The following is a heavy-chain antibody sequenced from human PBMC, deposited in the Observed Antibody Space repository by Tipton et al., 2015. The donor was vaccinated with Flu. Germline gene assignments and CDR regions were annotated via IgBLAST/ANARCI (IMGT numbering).Heavy chain of an antibody. J-gene: IGHJ6*03. CDR1: GGSISSYY. CDR3: ARGGRSRNSYYSYMDV. Sequence: TLSLTCTVSGGSISSYYWSWIRQPAGKGLEWIGRIYTRGSTNYNPSLKSRVTMSADTSKNQFSMKLSSVTAADTAVYYCARGGRSRNSYYSYMDVWGKGTTVTVSS. D-gene: IGHD3-10*01. V-gene: IGHV4-4*07. CDR2: IYTRGST.